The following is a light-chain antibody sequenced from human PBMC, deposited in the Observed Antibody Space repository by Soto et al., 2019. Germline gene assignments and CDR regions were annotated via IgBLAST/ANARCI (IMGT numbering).Light chain of an antibody. Sequence: ENLLTQSPGTLSLSPGAGAPLSCRARRGVSANYLAWYQHKPGQAPTLLIYGASIRAAGIPDRFSGSGSGTDFTLTISRLEPEDFAVYYCQQYGSSPTWTFGQGTKVDIK. V-gene: IGKV3-20*01. CDR1: RGVSANY. CDR2: GAS. CDR3: QQYGSSPTWT. J-gene: IGKJ1*01.